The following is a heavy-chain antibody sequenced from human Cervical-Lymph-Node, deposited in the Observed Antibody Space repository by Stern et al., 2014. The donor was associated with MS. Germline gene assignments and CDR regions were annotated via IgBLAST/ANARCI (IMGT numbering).Heavy chain of an antibody. J-gene: IGHJ4*02. V-gene: IGHV3-30*04. Sequence: VQLVESGGGVVQPGRSLRLSCAASGFVFRRYALHWVRQAPGTGLEWVAHSSYDGRDKYYTDSVKGRFTVSRDNSNNTVDLEMNSLRLEDTAVYYCAKGGSGSYLDWGQGSLVTVSS. CDR3: AKGGSGSYLD. CDR2: SSYDGRDK. CDR1: GFVFRRYA. D-gene: IGHD1-26*01.